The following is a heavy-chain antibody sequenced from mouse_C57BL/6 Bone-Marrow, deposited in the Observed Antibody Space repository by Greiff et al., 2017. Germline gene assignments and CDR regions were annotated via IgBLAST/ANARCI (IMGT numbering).Heavy chain of an antibody. CDR1: GFNIKDYY. J-gene: IGHJ3*01. CDR3: ARDYCGSSYSAWFAY. D-gene: IGHD1-1*01. V-gene: IGHV14-2*01. Sequence: VQLQQSGAELVKPGASVKLSCTASGFNIKDYYMHWVKQRTEQGLEWIGRIDPEDGETKYAPKFQGKATITADTSSNTAYLQLSSLTSEDAAVYYCARDYCGSSYSAWFAYWGQGTLVTVSA. CDR2: IDPEDGET.